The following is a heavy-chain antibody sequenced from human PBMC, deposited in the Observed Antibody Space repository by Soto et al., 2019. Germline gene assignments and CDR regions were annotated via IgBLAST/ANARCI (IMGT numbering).Heavy chain of an antibody. CDR2: IYYLGNT. CDR1: CGSLRNRSSY. Sequence: ETLFPTCSVSCGSLRNRSSYLGWIPHPPGKGLEWVGSIYYLGNTYYNPSLGSRVTISVDTSKNQFSLKLSSVTAADTAVFYCAGLYPYESSGYHLDYWGQGTLVTVSS. J-gene: IGHJ4*02. CDR3: AGLYPYESSGYHLDY. V-gene: IGHV4-39*01. D-gene: IGHD3-22*01.